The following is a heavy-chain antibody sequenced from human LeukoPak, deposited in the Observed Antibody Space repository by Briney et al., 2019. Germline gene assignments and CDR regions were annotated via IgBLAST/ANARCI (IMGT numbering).Heavy chain of an antibody. D-gene: IGHD2-21*02. CDR2: ISGSGNNM. V-gene: IGHV3-48*03. J-gene: IGHJ4*02. CDR3: ARDPAYCGGDCYSDY. CDR1: GFTFSSYE. Sequence: GGSLRLSCAASGFTFSSYEMNWVRQAPGKGLEGISYISGSGNNMYYGDSVKGRFTISRDNAKNSLYLQMNSLRAEDTAVYYCARDPAYCGGDCYSDYWGQGTLVTVSS.